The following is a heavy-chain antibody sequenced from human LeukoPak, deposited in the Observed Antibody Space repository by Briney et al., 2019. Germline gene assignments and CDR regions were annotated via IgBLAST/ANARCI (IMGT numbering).Heavy chain of an antibody. V-gene: IGHV6-1*01. CDR3: ARETTVTTGYYYYYYMDV. D-gene: IGHD4-17*01. J-gene: IGHJ6*03. Sequence: SQTLSLTCAISGDSVSSNSAAWNWIRQSPSRGLEWLGRTYYRSKWYNDYAVSVKSRITINPDTSKNQFSLQPNSVTPEDTAVYYCARETTVTTGYYYYYYMDVWGKGTTVTVSS. CDR1: GDSVSSNSAA. CDR2: TYYRSKWYN.